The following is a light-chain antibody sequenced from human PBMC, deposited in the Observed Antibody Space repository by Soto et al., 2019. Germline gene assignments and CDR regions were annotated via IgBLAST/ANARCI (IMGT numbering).Light chain of an antibody. CDR1: SNDVGGYNY. CDR3: SSYTSSSLYV. Sequence: QSALTQPASVTGSPGQSITISCTGTSNDVGGYNYVSWFQQHPGKAPKLIIYEVTHRPSGVANRFSGCKSADTASLTISGLPAEDAADYYCSSYTSSSLYVFGTGTKVTVL. J-gene: IGLJ1*01. CDR2: EVT. V-gene: IGLV2-14*01.